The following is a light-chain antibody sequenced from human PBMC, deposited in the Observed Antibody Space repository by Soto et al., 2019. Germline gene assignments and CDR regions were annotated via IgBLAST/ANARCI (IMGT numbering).Light chain of an antibody. CDR1: QSFSNF. V-gene: IGKV3-20*01. J-gene: IGKJ5*01. CDR3: QQYGSSIT. Sequence: IVLTQSPATLSLSPWERATLSCRASQSFSNFLAWYQQKPGQAPRLLIYGTSSRATGIPDRFSGSGSGTDFTLTISRLEPEDFAVFYCQQYGSSITFGQGTRLEIK. CDR2: GTS.